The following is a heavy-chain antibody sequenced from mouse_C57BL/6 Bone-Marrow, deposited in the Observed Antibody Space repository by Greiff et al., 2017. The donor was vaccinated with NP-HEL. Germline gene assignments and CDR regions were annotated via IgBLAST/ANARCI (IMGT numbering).Heavy chain of an antibody. Sequence: VQLQQSGPGLVQPSQSLSITCTVSGFSLTSYGVHWVRQSPGKGLEWLGVIWSGGSTDYNAAFISRLSISKDNSKSQVFFKMNSLQADDTAIYYCARLGGDGYYDFDYWGQGTTLTVSS. CDR3: ARLGGDGYYDFDY. V-gene: IGHV2-2*01. CDR2: IWSGGST. J-gene: IGHJ2*01. CDR1: GFSLTSYG. D-gene: IGHD2-3*01.